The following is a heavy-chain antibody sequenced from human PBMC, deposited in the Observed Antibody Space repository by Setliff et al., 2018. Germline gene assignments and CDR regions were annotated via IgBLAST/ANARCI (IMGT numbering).Heavy chain of an antibody. V-gene: IGHV4-39*01. CDR1: GDSISGDY. Sequence: SETLSLTCTVSGDSISGDYWGLIRQPPGKGLEWVATIYYSGSTYSNPSLKSRLIISVDAPDNQFSVKLSSVTAADTAVYYCARHKSNGSGSYPSLYMDVWGKGIMVTVSS. D-gene: IGHD3-10*01. CDR3: ARHKSNGSGSYPSLYMDV. CDR2: IYYSGST. J-gene: IGHJ6*03.